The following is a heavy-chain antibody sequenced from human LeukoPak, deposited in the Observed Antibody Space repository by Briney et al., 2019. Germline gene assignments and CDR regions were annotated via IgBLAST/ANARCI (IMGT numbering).Heavy chain of an antibody. CDR2: ISSSSSYI. D-gene: IGHD2-15*01. CDR1: GFTFSSYS. Sequence: GGSLRLSCAASGFTFSSYSMNWVRQAPGKGLEWVSSISSSSSYIYYADSVKGRFTISRDNAKNSLYLQMNSLRAEDTAVYYCARAVRIVGMDVWGKGTTVTISS. V-gene: IGHV3-21*01. J-gene: IGHJ6*03. CDR3: ARAVRIVGMDV.